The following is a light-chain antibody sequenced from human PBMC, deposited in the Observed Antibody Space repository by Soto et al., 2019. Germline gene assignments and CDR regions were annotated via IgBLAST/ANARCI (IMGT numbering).Light chain of an antibody. CDR3: QQFFSAVLT. CDR1: ETISTF. J-gene: IGKJ4*01. CDR2: GEL. V-gene: IGKV1-39*01. Sequence: DIQLTKSPSSLSPSLGDTIPITSRASETISTFLNWYQVQPGKAPRPLVYGELYLKVGFPVRFRASGSGTLFTLTIDNLHREDLASYFCQQFFSAVLTFGGGTRVDI.